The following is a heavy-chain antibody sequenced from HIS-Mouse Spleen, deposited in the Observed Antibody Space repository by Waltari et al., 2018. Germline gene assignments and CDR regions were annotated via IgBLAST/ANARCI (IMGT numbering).Heavy chain of an antibody. CDR3: AREIPYSSSWYDWYFDL. J-gene: IGHJ2*01. CDR2: IYYSGST. CDR1: GGSISSSSYY. D-gene: IGHD6-13*01. Sequence: QLPLQESGPGLVKPSEPLSPPCTVSGGSISSSSYYWGWIRQPPGKGLEWIGSIYYSGSTYYNPSLKSRVTISVDTSKNQFSLKLSSVTAADTAVYYCAREIPYSSSWYDWYFDLWGRGTLVTVSS. V-gene: IGHV4-39*07.